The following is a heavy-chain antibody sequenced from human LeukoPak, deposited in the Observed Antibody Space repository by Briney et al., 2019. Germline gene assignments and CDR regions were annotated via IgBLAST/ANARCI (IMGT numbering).Heavy chain of an antibody. V-gene: IGHV3-23*01. CDR1: GFTFSSYG. D-gene: IGHD3-10*01. Sequence: GGSLRLSCAASGFTFSSYGMSWVRQAPGKGLEWVSAISGSGGSTYYADSVKGRFTISRDNSKNTLYLQMNSLRAEDTAVYYCAKDTYYGSGSYYNGSPFDYWGQGTLVTVSS. CDR2: ISGSGGST. CDR3: AKDTYYGSGSYYNGSPFDY. J-gene: IGHJ4*02.